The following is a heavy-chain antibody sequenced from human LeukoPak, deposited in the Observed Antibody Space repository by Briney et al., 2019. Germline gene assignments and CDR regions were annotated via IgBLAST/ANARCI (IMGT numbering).Heavy chain of an antibody. J-gene: IGHJ5*02. D-gene: IGHD6-19*01. CDR2: ISSSGLTI. Sequence: PGGSLRLSCVVSGFTFNTYSMNWVRQAPGKGLEWVSFISSSGLTIYYADSVKGRFTISRDNARNSLYLQMNSLRAEDTAMYYCAASIAGYSSGGEFDPWGQGTLVTVSS. CDR3: AASIAGYSSGGEFDP. V-gene: IGHV3-48*04. CDR1: GFTFNTYS.